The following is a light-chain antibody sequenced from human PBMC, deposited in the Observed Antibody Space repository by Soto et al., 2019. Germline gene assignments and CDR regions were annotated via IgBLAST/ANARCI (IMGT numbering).Light chain of an antibody. CDR2: GAS. V-gene: IGKV3-20*01. J-gene: IGKJ1*01. Sequence: EIVLTQSPGTLSLSPGERATLSCRASQSVSSSYLAWYQEKPGQAPRLLIYGASSRATGIPDRFSGSGSGTDFTRTISRLEPEDFAVYYCQHYGSSWTFGQGKKVEIK. CDR3: QHYGSSWT. CDR1: QSVSSSY.